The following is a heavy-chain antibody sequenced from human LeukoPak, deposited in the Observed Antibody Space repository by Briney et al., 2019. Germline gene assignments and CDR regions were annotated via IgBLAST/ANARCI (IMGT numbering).Heavy chain of an antibody. CDR2: LYTGGTT. D-gene: IGHD3-3*01. J-gene: IGHJ4*02. CDR3: AGTDDFWSGYGGYYFDY. CDR1: ELTVSSNY. Sequence: GGSLRLSCAASELTVSSNYMSWVRQAPGKGLEWVSVLYTGGTTYYADSVKGRFTISRDNAKNSLYLQMNSLRAEDTAVYYCAGTDDFWSGYGGYYFDYWGQGTLVTVSS. V-gene: IGHV3-66*01.